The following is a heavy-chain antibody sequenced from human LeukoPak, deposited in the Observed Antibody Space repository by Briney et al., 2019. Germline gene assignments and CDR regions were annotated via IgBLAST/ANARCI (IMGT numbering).Heavy chain of an antibody. J-gene: IGHJ4*02. V-gene: IGHV4-59*08. CDR1: GGSIDSYY. CDR3: ARRNSNSGWYRDDY. Sequence: PSETLSLTCTVSGGSIDSYYWSWIRQPPGKGLEWIGYIYDSGSTKYNPSLKGRVTISVDTSKNQFSLQLTSVTAADTAVYYCARRNSNSGWYRDDYWCQGTLVTVSS. CDR2: IYDSGST. D-gene: IGHD6-19*01.